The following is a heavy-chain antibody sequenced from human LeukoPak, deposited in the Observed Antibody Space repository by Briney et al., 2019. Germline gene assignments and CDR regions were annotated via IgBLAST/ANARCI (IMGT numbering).Heavy chain of an antibody. CDR2: ISYDGSNK. J-gene: IGHJ4*02. CDR3: ARPLPTMIVVRPPHY. CDR1: GFTFSSYA. D-gene: IGHD3-22*01. V-gene: IGHV3-30-3*01. Sequence: GRSLRLSCAASGFTFSSYAMHWVRQAPGKGLEWVAVISYDGSNKYYTDSVKGRFTISRDNSKNTLYLQMNSLRDEDTAVYYCARPLPTMIVVRPPHYWGQGTLVTVSS.